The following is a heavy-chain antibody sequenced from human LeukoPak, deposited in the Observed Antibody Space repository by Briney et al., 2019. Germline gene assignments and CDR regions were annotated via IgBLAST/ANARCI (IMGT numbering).Heavy chain of an antibody. CDR2: INGAGGAT. CDR3: ARAPGSSVSIAARPYYFDY. J-gene: IGHJ4*02. CDR1: GFTFSSYA. D-gene: IGHD6-6*01. V-gene: IGHV3-23*01. Sequence: GGSLRLSCAVSGFTFSSYAMRWVSQARGKGLGWVSVINGAGGATYYAEPVKGRFAITTDNSNNTLYLQINSLTAEDTAVYYCARAPGSSVSIAARPYYFDYWGQGALVTVSS.